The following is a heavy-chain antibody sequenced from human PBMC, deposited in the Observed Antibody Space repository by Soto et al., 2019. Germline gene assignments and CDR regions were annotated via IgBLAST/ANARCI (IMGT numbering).Heavy chain of an antibody. D-gene: IGHD3-10*01. Sequence: SETLSLTCAVSGGSISSSNWWNWVRQPPGKGLEWIGESYHSGSTNYNPSLKSRGTISVEKSKNQFSLKLSSVTAADTAVYFCATRRDGSGSLDQWGQGTLVTVSS. CDR3: ATRRDGSGSLDQ. CDR1: GGSISSSNW. CDR2: SYHSGST. J-gene: IGHJ4*02. V-gene: IGHV4-4*02.